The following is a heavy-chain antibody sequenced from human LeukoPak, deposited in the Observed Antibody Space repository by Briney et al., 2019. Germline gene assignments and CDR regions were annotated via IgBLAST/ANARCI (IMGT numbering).Heavy chain of an antibody. CDR1: GYTFTSYS. D-gene: IGHD1-26*01. CDR3: ARGSGDYYFDY. CDR2: ISTYNANT. J-gene: IGHJ4*02. Sequence: ASVKVSCKASGYTFTSYSINWVRQVPGQGLEWMGWISTYNANTNYAQKLQGRVTMTTDRSTSTAYMELRSLRSDDTAVYYCARGSGDYYFDYWGQGTLVTVSS. V-gene: IGHV1-18*01.